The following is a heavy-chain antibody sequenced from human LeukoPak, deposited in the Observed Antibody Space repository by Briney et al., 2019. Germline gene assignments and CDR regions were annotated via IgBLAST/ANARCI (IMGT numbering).Heavy chain of an antibody. CDR2: IYYSGST. J-gene: IGHJ6*03. Sequence: SETLSLTCTVSGGSISSSSYYWGWIPPPPGKGLEWSGSIYYSGSTNYNPSLKSRVTISVDTSKNQFALKLSSVTAADTAVYYCARGDRSYYGSGSYYKAPYYYYYMDVWGKGTTVTISS. CDR1: GGSISSSSYY. D-gene: IGHD3-10*01. V-gene: IGHV4-39*06. CDR3: ARGDRSYYGSGSYYKAPYYYYYMDV.